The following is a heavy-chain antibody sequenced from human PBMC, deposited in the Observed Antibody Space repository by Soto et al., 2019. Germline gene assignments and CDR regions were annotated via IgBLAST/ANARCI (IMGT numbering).Heavy chain of an antibody. J-gene: IGHJ5*02. CDR1: GYSFTSYG. Sequence: QVHMVQSGAEVKKPGASVKVACKASGYSFTSYGVSWVRQAPGQGLEWMGWISTYNGNTNYAQKFQDRVKMTADTSTSTAYMELGSLRSDDTAIYYCMRGDVGWLDDLRQGGLDPWGQGTLVTVSA. CDR3: MRGDVGWLDDLRQGGLDP. CDR2: ISTYNGNT. V-gene: IGHV1-18*01. D-gene: IGHD6-19*01.